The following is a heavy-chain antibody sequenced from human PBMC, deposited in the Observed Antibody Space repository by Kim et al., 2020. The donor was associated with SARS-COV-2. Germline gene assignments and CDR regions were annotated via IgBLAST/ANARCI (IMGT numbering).Heavy chain of an antibody. J-gene: IGHJ4*02. CDR3: AKRNPGGYTYGYFDF. V-gene: IGHV5-51*01. Sequence: PSFQGQVTISADKSISTAYLQWSSLKASDTAIYYCAKRNPGGYTYGYFDFWGQGTLVTVSS. D-gene: IGHD5-18*01.